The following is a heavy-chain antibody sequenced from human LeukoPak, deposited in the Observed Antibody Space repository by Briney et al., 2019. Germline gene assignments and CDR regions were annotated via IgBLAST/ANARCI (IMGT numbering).Heavy chain of an antibody. Sequence: GGSLRLSCAASGFTFSGYSMSWVRQAPGKGLEWGSYIGSSPTTIFYADSVKGRFTISRDNAKNSLYLQMNSLRAEDTAVYYCARDHIAVAGPFDPWGQGTLVTVSS. CDR3: ARDHIAVAGPFDP. CDR2: IGSSPTTI. CDR1: GFTFSGYS. D-gene: IGHD6-19*01. J-gene: IGHJ5*02. V-gene: IGHV3-48*01.